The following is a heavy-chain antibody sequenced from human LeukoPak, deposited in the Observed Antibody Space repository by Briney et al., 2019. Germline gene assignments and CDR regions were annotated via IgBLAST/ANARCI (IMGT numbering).Heavy chain of an antibody. Sequence: SETLSLTCALSSHSISVSNWWSWVRQPPGKGLEWIGEKYHSGITNYNPSLKSRVTISVDKSKNQFSLKLRYMASPHMAVFYCARGSSSTSCWLRMDVWGQGTTVTVSS. J-gene: IGHJ6*02. V-gene: IGHV4-4*02. CDR2: KYHSGIT. CDR3: ARGSSSTSCWLRMDV. D-gene: IGHD2-2*01. CDR1: SHSISVSNW.